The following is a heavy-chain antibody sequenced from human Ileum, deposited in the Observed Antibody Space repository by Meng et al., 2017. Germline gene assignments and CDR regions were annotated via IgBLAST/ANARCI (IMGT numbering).Heavy chain of an antibody. CDR2: IHQSGSI. V-gene: IGHV4-34*01. J-gene: IGHJ1*01. CDR3: ARGDIAARCQH. D-gene: IGHD6-6*01. CDR1: GGSINGDY. Sequence: GGAVLLTPSEDLYRPCGVYGGSINGDYCTWFRQPPGEGLEWIGEIHQSGSITYNPSLESRVTISMDTSKKQFSLKLHSVTAADTAVYYCARGDIAARCQHWGQGTLVTVSS.